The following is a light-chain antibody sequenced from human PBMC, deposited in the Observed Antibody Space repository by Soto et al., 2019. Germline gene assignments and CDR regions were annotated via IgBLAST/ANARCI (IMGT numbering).Light chain of an antibody. V-gene: IGKV3-20*01. CDR2: GAS. CDR3: KQYGSSRT. J-gene: IGKJ1*01. Sequence: ELVLTQSPGTLSVSPGESATLSCRASQSVSSSYLAWYQQQPGQAPRLLIYGASSRATGIQDRFSGSGSGTDSTLTISRLEPEDFAVYYCKQYGSSRTCGQGTKVDIK. CDR1: QSVSSSY.